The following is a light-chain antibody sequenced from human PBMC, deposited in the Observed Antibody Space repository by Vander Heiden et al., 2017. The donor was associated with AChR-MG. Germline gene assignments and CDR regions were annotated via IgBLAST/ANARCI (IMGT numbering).Light chain of an antibody. V-gene: IGKV4-1*01. CDR2: WAS. J-gene: IGKJ1*01. CDR3: QQYYSTHWT. Sequence: DIVMTQSSDSLAESLGEMATINCKSSQSVLYSSNTKNHSAWYQQKPGQPPKLLIYWASTRESGVPDRFSGSGSGTDFPLTISSLQAEDVAVYYCQQYYSTHWTFGQGTKVEIK. CDR1: QSVLYSSNTKNH.